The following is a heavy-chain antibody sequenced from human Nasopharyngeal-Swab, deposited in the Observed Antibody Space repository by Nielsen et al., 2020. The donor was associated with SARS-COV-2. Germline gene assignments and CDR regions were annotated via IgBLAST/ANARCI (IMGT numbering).Heavy chain of an antibody. CDR2: IGAYNGNT. D-gene: IGHD2-15*01. CDR1: GYTFTSYG. V-gene: IGHV1-18*01. Sequence: ASVKVSCKASGYTFTSYGISWVRQAPGQGLEWMGWIGAYNGNTNYAQKLQGRVTMTTDTSTSTAYMELRSLRSDDTAVYYCARDGGYCSGGSCYLPSYYYYGMDVWGQGTTVTVSS. CDR3: ARDGGYCSGGSCYLPSYYYYGMDV. J-gene: IGHJ6*02.